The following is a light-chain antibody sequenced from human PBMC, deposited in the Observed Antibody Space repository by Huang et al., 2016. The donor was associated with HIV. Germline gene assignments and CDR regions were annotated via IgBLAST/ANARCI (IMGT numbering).Light chain of an antibody. J-gene: IGKJ1*01. V-gene: IGKV1-5*01. CDR2: EVS. Sequence: DIQMTQSPSTLSASVGDRVTITCRASQSISPYLAWYQQKPGKAPELLIYEVSTLESGVPSTFSGSGSGTEFTLTITSLQPDNFATYYCQHYSSFPWTFGQGTRVEL. CDR3: QHYSSFPWT. CDR1: QSISPY.